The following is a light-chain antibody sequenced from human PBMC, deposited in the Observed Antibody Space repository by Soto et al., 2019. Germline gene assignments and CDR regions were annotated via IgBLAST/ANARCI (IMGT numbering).Light chain of an antibody. V-gene: IGKV1-12*01. Sequence: DIQMSQSLSSVFASVGDRVTITCRASHGINNWLAWYQQQPGKAPKLLIYTASSMHSGVPSRFSGSGSGTDFTLTISSLQPEDFATYYCQQANSFPITFGQGTRLEIK. CDR1: HGINNW. J-gene: IGKJ5*01. CDR3: QQANSFPIT. CDR2: TAS.